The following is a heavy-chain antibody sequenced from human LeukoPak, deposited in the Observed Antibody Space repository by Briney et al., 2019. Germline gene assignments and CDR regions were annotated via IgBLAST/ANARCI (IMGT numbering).Heavy chain of an antibody. V-gene: IGHV3-23*01. D-gene: IGHD3-16*01. CDR3: AKLGGQEVYNYYVGV. Sequence: GGSLRLSCEASGFTFSSYAMSWVRQAPGKGLEWVSGIIDSGDITYYTNSVKGRFTVSRDDSKNTLYLQMNSLRAEDTAVYYCAKLGGQEVYNYYVGVWGKGSTVAVSS. CDR2: IIDSGDIT. CDR1: GFTFSSYA. J-gene: IGHJ6*03.